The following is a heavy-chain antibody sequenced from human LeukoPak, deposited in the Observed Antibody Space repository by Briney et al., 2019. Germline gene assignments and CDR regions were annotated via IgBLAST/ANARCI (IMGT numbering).Heavy chain of an antibody. CDR1: GYTFTSYY. CDR2: INPSGGST. V-gene: IGHV1-46*01. J-gene: IGHJ4*02. Sequence: ASVKVSCKAPGYTFTSYYMHWVRQAPGQGLEWMGIINPSGGSTSYAQKFQGRVTMTRDTSTSTVYMELSSLRSEDTAVYYCARDQGNGCFDYWGQGTLVTVSS. D-gene: IGHD4-23*01. CDR3: ARDQGNGCFDY.